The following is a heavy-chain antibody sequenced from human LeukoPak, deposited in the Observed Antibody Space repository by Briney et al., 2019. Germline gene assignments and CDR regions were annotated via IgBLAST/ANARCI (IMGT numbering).Heavy chain of an antibody. J-gene: IGHJ6*04. CDR2: ISSSGSTI. CDR1: GFTFSSYE. Sequence: GGSMRLSCAASGFTFSSYEMNWVRQAPGKGLECVSYISSSGSTIYYADSVKGRFTISRDNAKNSLYLQMDSLRAEDTAVYYCAELGITMIGGLWGKGTTVTISS. V-gene: IGHV3-48*03. D-gene: IGHD3-10*02. CDR3: AELGITMIGGL.